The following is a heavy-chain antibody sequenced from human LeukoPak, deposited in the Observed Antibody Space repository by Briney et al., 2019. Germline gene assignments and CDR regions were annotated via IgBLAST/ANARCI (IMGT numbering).Heavy chain of an antibody. CDR2: INPSGGST. D-gene: IGHD3-9*01. V-gene: IGHV1-46*01. J-gene: IGHJ5*02. Sequence: ASVKVSCKASGGTFTSYYMHWVRQAPGQGLEWMGIINPSGGSTSYAQKFQGRVTMTRDTSTSTVYMELSSLRSEDTAVYYCARGYDILTGYYMDWFDPWGQGTLVTVSS. CDR1: GGTFTSYY. CDR3: ARGYDILTGYYMDWFDP.